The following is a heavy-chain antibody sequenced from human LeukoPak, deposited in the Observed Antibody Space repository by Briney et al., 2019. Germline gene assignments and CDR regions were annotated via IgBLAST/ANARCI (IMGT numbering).Heavy chain of an antibody. J-gene: IGHJ6*04. Sequence: GGSLRLSCAASGFTVSSNYMSWVRQAPGKGLEWVSVIYSGGSTYYADSVKGRFTISRDNSKNTLYLQLNSLRAEDTAVYYCATSSSWYHLYYYYYGMDVWGKGTTVTVSS. V-gene: IGHV3-66*01. D-gene: IGHD6-13*01. CDR1: GFTVSSNY. CDR2: IYSGGST. CDR3: ATSSSWYHLYYYYYGMDV.